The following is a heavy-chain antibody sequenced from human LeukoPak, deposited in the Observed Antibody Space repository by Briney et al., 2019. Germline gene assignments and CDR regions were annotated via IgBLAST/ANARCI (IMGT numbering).Heavy chain of an antibody. J-gene: IGHJ6*03. D-gene: IGHD3-10*01. Sequence: SETLSLTCTVSGGSVSSGSYYWSWIRQPPGKGLEWIGYIYYSGSTNYNPSLKSRVTISVDTSKNQFSLKLSSVTAADTAVYYCARGSITYYYGSGSPDLSYYYYYMDVWGKGTTVTVSS. V-gene: IGHV4-61*01. CDR1: GGSVSSGSYY. CDR2: IYYSGST. CDR3: ARGSITYYYGSGSPDLSYYYYYMDV.